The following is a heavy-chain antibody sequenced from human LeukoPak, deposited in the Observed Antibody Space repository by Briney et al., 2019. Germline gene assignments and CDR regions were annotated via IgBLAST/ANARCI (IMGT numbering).Heavy chain of an antibody. J-gene: IGHJ3*02. CDR1: GGSISSHY. CDR2: IYYSGST. D-gene: IGHD1-1*01. Sequence: SETLSLTCTVSGGSISSHYWSWIRQPPGKGLEWIGDIYYSGSTNYNPSLKSRVTISVDTSKNQFSLKLSSVTAADTAVYYCARRGVPHDAFDIWGQGTMVTVSS. CDR3: ARRGVPHDAFDI. V-gene: IGHV4-59*11.